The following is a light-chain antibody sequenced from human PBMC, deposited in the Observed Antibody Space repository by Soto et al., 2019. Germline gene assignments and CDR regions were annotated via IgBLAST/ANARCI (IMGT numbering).Light chain of an antibody. CDR1: QGIRND. V-gene: IGKV1-17*01. CDR2: AAS. Sequence: DMQLTQSPSSLSPSAGYRATLTCRASQGIRNDLGGYQQKPGKAPKRLIYAASSLQPGVLSRFSGSRAGAEVTLTIISLQHEDFFTEYCLQQNSYPRTFGQGTKVDIK. CDR3: LQQNSYPRT. J-gene: IGKJ1*01.